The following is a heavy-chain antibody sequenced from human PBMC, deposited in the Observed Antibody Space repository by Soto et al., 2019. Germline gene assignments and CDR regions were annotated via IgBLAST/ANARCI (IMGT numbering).Heavy chain of an antibody. CDR1: GFTFSSYG. CDR3: ARDLYYYGSGQSPAY. D-gene: IGHD3-10*01. V-gene: IGHV3-33*01. Sequence: PGGSLRLSCAASGFTFSSYGMHWVRQAPGKGLEWVAVIWYDGSNKYYADSVKGRFTISRDNSKNTLYLQMNSLRAEDTAVYYCARDLYYYGSGQSPAYWGQGTLVTVS. CDR2: IWYDGSNK. J-gene: IGHJ4*02.